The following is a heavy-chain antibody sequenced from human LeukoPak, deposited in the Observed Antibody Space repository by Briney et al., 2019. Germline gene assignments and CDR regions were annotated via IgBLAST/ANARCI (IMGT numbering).Heavy chain of an antibody. Sequence: SETLSLTCTVSGGSISSGTNYWSWIRQPAGKGLEWIGRIHTSGSTNHNPSLRSRVTISVDTSRNQSSLKLSSVTAADTAVYYCARDQWGGTYIHDAFDIWGQGTMVTVSS. D-gene: IGHD1-26*01. CDR3: ARDQWGGTYIHDAFDI. CDR1: GGSISSGTNY. CDR2: IHTSGST. J-gene: IGHJ3*02. V-gene: IGHV4-61*02.